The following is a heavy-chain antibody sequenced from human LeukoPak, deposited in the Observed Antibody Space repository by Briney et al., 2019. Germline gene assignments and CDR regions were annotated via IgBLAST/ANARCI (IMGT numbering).Heavy chain of an antibody. D-gene: IGHD2-15*01. V-gene: IGHV4-59*01. CDR1: GDSITNYF. Sequence: SETLSLTCTVSGDSITNYFWSWIRQPPGKGPEWIGYIYYTGNTNYKPSLKSRVTISVDTSTNQFSLRLRSVTAADTAVYYCARGRVAYSAYYFDYWGRGTLVTVSS. CDR3: ARGRVAYSAYYFDY. J-gene: IGHJ4*02. CDR2: IYYTGNT.